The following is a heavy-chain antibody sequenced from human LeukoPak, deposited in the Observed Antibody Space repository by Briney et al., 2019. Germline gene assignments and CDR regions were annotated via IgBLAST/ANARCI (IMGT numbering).Heavy chain of an antibody. Sequence: GGSLRLSCAASGFTFSSYWMSWVRQAPGKGLEWVANINQDGSEKYYVDSMKGRFTISRDNAKNSLYLQMNSLRAEDTAVYYCARGYGSGNCYFDYWGQGTLVSVSS. CDR2: INQDGSEK. CDR3: ARGYGSGNCYFDY. V-gene: IGHV3-7*04. CDR1: GFTFSSYW. J-gene: IGHJ4*02. D-gene: IGHD3-10*01.